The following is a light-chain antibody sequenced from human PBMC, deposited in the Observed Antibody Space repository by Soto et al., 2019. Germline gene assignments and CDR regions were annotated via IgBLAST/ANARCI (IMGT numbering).Light chain of an antibody. CDR1: QSVSSSY. V-gene: IGKV3-20*01. Sequence: EIVLTQSPGTLSLSPGERATLSCRASQSVSSSYLAWYQQKRGRAPSLLMYGASRRATGIPERFSGSGAGTDFTLAISRLEPEDFAVYYCQQYGSSPRTFGQGTKVDIK. CDR3: QQYGSSPRT. CDR2: GAS. J-gene: IGKJ1*01.